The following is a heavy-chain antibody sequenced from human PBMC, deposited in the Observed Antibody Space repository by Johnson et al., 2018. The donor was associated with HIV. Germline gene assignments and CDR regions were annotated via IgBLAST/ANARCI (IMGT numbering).Heavy chain of an antibody. CDR2: ISWNSVTI. CDR1: GFTFDDYA. J-gene: IGHJ3*02. D-gene: IGHD6-13*01. CDR3: AKIGAAAGLKDAFDI. V-gene: IGHV3-9*01. Sequence: VQLVESGGGLVQPGRSLRLSCAASGFTFDDYAMHWVRQPPGKGLEWVSGISWNSVTIGYADSVRGRFTISRNNSNTTIYLQMESLRAEDTALYYCAKIGAAAGLKDAFDIWGQGTLVTVSS.